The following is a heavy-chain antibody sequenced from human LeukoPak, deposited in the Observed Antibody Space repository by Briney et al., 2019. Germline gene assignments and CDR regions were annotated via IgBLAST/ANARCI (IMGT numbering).Heavy chain of an antibody. CDR3: AKASFMITFGGVIDH. J-gene: IGHJ5*02. V-gene: IGHV3-30*18. D-gene: IGHD3-16*01. CDR1: GFTFSSYG. CDR2: ISYDGSNK. Sequence: GRSLRLSCAASGFTFSSYGMHWVRQAPGKGLEWVAVISYDGSNKYYADSVKGRFTISRDNSKSTLYLQMNSLRAEDTAVYYCAKASFMITFGGVIDHWGQGTLVTVSS.